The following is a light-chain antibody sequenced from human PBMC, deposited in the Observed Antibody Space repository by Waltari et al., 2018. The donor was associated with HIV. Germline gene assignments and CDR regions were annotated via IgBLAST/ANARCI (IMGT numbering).Light chain of an antibody. V-gene: IGLV1-40*01. CDR2: GNT. CDR3: QSYDSSLSGVV. CDR1: SSNIGAGYA. J-gene: IGLJ2*01. Sequence: QSVLTQPPSVSGAPGQRVTISCTGGSSNIGAGYAAHWYQQLPGTAPKLLIYGNTNRPSGVPDRFSGSKSGTSASLAITGLQAEDESDYYCQSYDSSLSGVVFGGGTKLTVL.